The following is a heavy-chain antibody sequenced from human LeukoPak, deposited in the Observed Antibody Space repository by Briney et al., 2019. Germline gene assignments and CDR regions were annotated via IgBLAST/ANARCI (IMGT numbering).Heavy chain of an antibody. D-gene: IGHD2-2*01. CDR2: ISNDGTTQ. Sequence: GGSLRLSCAASGFTFTTYGMHWVRQAPGKGLEWVAVISNDGTTQNHVESVKGRFTISRDNSRNTVYLQMNSLRTEDTALYYCAKDALLYSTSPFDYWGQGTLVTVSS. CDR1: GFTFTTYG. CDR3: AKDALLYSTSPFDY. J-gene: IGHJ4*02. V-gene: IGHV3-30*18.